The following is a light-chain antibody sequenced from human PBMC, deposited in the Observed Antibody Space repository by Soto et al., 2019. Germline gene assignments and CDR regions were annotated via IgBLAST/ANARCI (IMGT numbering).Light chain of an antibody. CDR2: KIS. CDR1: QSLVHSDPNTY. V-gene: IGKV2-24*01. Sequence: DIVLTQTPLSSPVTLGQPASISCRSRQSLVHSDPNTYFNLLQHRPGKTPRLLIYKISKQFPGVPERFSSSGAGKDFTLKISRVEAEDVGVYYCMQATQSYTFGQGTKLEIK. J-gene: IGKJ2*01. CDR3: MQATQSYT.